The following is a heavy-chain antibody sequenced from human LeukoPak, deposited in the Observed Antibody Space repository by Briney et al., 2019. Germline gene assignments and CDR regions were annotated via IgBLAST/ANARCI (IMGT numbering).Heavy chain of an antibody. CDR2: IYTSGST. CDR1: GGSISSGSYY. J-gene: IGHJ4*02. V-gene: IGHV4-61*02. Sequence: PSETLSLTCTVSGGSISSGSYYWSWIRQPAGKGLEWIGRIYTSGSTNYNPSLKSRVTISVDTSKNQFSLKLSSVTAADTAVYYCARGGAKGDYGGNRARDYWGQGTLVTVSS. D-gene: IGHD4-23*01. CDR3: ARGGAKGDYGGNRARDY.